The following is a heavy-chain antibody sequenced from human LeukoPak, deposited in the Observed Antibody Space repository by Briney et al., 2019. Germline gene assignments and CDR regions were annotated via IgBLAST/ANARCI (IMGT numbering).Heavy chain of an antibody. V-gene: IGHV3-23*01. D-gene: IGHD6-13*01. CDR3: ARVPYLYSSSWPSHDAFDI. Sequence: PGGSLRLSCAASGFTFSSYAMTWVRQAPGKGLEWVSAISGSGGSTYYAGSVKGRFTISRDNSKNTLYLQMNSLRAEDTAVYYCARVPYLYSSSWPSHDAFDIWGQGTMVTVSS. CDR2: ISGSGGST. J-gene: IGHJ3*02. CDR1: GFTFSSYA.